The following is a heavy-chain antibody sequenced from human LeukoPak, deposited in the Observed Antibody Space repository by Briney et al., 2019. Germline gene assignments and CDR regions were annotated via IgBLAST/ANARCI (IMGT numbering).Heavy chain of an antibody. Sequence: SDTLSLTSAVHAVSFNGYYCSWIRQRQGQGLEWIGEINHSGSTNYNPSSKTRVTISVDTSKNQFSLKLSSVTAADTAVYYCARGHLLWSYWGQGTLVTVSS. V-gene: IGHV4-34*01. CDR2: INHSGST. CDR3: ARGHLLWSY. D-gene: IGHD3-10*01. J-gene: IGHJ4*02. CDR1: AVSFNGYY.